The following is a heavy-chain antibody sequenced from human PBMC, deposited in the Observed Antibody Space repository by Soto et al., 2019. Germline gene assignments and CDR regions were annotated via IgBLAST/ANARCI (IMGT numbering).Heavy chain of an antibody. D-gene: IGHD6-19*01. V-gene: IGHV3-23*01. Sequence: GSLRLSCAASGFTLSSYAMSWVRQAPGKGLEWVSTISGSGGNTYYADSVKGRFTISRDSSENTLYLQMISLRAEDMAIYYRAKGPQSSGWHYFDCWGQGTLVTVSS. CDR1: GFTLSSYA. CDR2: ISGSGGNT. CDR3: AKGPQSSGWHYFDC. J-gene: IGHJ4*02.